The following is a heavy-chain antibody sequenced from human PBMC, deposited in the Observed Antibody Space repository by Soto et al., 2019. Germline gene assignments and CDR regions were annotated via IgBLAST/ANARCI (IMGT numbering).Heavy chain of an antibody. CDR3: ATELGENPASPFDA. D-gene: IGHD3-10*01. J-gene: IGHJ4*02. V-gene: IGHV1-69*01. CDR2: IIPLFGTA. CDR1: GVTFSSET. Sequence: QVQLVQSGADAKKPGSSVKVSCQASGVTFSSETLGWVRQAPGQGLEWVGGIIPLFGTASYAQKFQGRVTITAEESTSTVYMELSSLRSDDTAVYFCATELGENPASPFDAWGQGTLVTVSS.